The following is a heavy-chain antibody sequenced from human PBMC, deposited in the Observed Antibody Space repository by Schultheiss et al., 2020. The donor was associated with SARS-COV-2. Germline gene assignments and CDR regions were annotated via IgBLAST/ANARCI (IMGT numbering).Heavy chain of an antibody. CDR3: VKDKGDSSSSFDY. CDR2: ISWNSGSI. D-gene: IGHD6-6*01. V-gene: IGHV3-9*01. CDR1: GFTFSDYY. Sequence: GGSLRLSCAASGFTFSDYYMSWIRQAPGKGLEWVSGISWNSGSIGYADSVKGRFTISRDNAKNSLYLQLNSLRAEDTALYYCVKDKGDSSSSFDYWGQGTLVTVSS. J-gene: IGHJ4*02.